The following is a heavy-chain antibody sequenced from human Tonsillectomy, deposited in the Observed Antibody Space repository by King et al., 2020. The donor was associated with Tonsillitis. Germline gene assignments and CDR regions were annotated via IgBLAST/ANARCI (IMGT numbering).Heavy chain of an antibody. V-gene: IGHV4-34*01. Sequence: VQLQQWGAGLLKPSETLSLTCAVYGGSFSGYYWSWIRQSPGKGLEWIGEINHSGSTNYNPSLKSRVTISIDTSKNQFSLKLSSVTAADTAVYYCASVVVVADTPHWFDPWGQGTLVTVSS. CDR3: ASVVVVADTPHWFDP. J-gene: IGHJ5*02. CDR2: INHSGST. CDR1: GGSFSGYY. D-gene: IGHD2-15*01.